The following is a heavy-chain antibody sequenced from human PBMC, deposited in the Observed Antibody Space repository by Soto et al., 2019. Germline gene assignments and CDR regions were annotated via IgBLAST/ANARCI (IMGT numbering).Heavy chain of an antibody. CDR2: IKQDGSEK. Sequence: GGSLKPSCGASGFTFCSYWLSRVRQAPGKGLEWVANIKQDGSEKNYVDSVRGRFTISRDNAKNSLSLQLNSLKAEDTAVYYCTREGYTRGCDYWGQGTLVTVSS. D-gene: IGHD6-19*01. CDR1: GFTFCSYW. V-gene: IGHV3-7*04. CDR3: TREGYTRGCDY. J-gene: IGHJ4*02.